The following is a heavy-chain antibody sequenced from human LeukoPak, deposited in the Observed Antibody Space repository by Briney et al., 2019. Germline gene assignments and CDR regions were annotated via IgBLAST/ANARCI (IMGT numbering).Heavy chain of an antibody. Sequence: SETLSLTCSVSGGDSISSYYWYWIRQSPGKRLEWIGNITNSGYTDYNPSLKSQVTMSIDTSKMQFFLRLSSVSAADTAVYYCAGSSSGWIYGGGGTPVLVSS. CDR2: ITNSGYT. D-gene: IGHD6-19*01. CDR3: AGSSSGWIY. J-gene: IGHJ4*02. V-gene: IGHV4-59*01. CDR1: GGDSISSYY.